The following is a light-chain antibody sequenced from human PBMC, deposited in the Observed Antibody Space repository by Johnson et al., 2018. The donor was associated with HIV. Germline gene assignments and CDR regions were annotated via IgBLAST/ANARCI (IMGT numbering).Light chain of an antibody. Sequence: QSVLTQPPSVSAAPGQKVTISCSGSSSNIGNNYVSWYQQLPGTAPKLLIYENNKRPSGIPDRFSGSKSGTSATLGITGLQTGDEDDYYYGTWDSSRSAGPCVFGTGPKFTGL. CDR3: GTWDSSRSAGPCV. CDR2: ENN. CDR1: SSNIGNNY. V-gene: IGLV1-51*02. J-gene: IGLJ1*01.